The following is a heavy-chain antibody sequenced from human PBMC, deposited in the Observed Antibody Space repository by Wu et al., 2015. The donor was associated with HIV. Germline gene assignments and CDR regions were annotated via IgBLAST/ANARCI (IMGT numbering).Heavy chain of an antibody. J-gene: IGHJ4*02. CDR2: LNPNTGAA. V-gene: IGHV1-2*02. CDR1: GYSFIAYY. CDR3: AAGIQAGGANY. Sequence: QVQLVQSGAEVKKPGASVTVSCRTSGYSFIAYYMHWVRQAPGQGLEWMGRLNPNTGAADSAQKFQGRVTMTRDTSINTAYLDLTRQRPDDTGVYYCAAGIQAGGANYWGQGTLITVSS. D-gene: IGHD5-18*01.